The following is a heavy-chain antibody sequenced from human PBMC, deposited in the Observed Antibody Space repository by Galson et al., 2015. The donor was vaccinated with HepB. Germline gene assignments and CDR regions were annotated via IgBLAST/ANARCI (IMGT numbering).Heavy chain of an antibody. D-gene: IGHD2-2*01. CDR1: GESFAASY. CDR2: VAHSGSS. V-gene: IGHV4-34*01. J-gene: IGHJ4*02. Sequence: SETLSLTCAIYGESFAASYWSWIRQPPGMGLEWIGEVAHSGSSTYNASLKSRALISLDTSKNQFSLRLKSVTAADTAVYFCARGGGHCSSVTCHPFDSWGQGTLVTVSS. CDR3: ARGGGHCSSVTCHPFDS.